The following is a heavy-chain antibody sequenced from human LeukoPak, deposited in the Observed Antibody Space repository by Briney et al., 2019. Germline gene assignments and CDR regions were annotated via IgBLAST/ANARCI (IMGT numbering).Heavy chain of an antibody. CDR3: ARVNSYYDFWSGYYAYYFDY. CDR2: IYTSGST. CDR1: GGSISSYY. D-gene: IGHD3-3*01. V-gene: IGHV4-4*07. Sequence: SSETLSLTCTVSGGSISSYYWSWIRQPAGKGLEWIGRIYTSGSTNYNPSLKSRVTMSVDTSKNQFSLKLSSVTAADTAAYYCARVNSYYDFWSGYYAYYFDYWGQGTLVTVSS. J-gene: IGHJ4*02.